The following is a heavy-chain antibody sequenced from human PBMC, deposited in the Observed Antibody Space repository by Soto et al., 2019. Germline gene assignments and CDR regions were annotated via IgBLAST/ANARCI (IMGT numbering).Heavy chain of an antibody. J-gene: IGHJ4*02. D-gene: IGHD6-13*01. V-gene: IGHV3-48*01. CDR3: ARGIAAAGPKLDY. Sequence: GGSLRLSCAASNLTFNVYAMHWVRQAPGKGLEWVSYISSATTTIYYADSVKGRFTISRDNAKNSLYLQMNSLRADDTAVYYCARGIAAAGPKLDYWGQGTLVTVSS. CDR2: ISSATTTI. CDR1: NLTFNVYA.